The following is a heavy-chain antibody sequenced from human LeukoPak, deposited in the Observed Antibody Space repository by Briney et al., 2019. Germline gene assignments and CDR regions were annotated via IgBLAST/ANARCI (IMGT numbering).Heavy chain of an antibody. CDR1: GFTFSSYA. D-gene: IGHD2-2*01. V-gene: IGHV3-23*01. Sequence: GGSLRPSCAASGFTFSSYAMSWVRQAPGKGLEWVSAISGSGGSTYYADSVKGRFTISRDNSKNTLYLQMNSLRAEDTAVYYCAKVRRPAAYYYGMDVWGQGTTVTVSS. CDR3: AKVRRPAAYYYGMDV. CDR2: ISGSGGST. J-gene: IGHJ6*02.